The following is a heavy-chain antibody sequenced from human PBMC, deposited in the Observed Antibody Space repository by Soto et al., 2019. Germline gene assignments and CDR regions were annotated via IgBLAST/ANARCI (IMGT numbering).Heavy chain of an antibody. CDR1: GGSINTDDYY. CDR2: IFYSGTT. V-gene: IGHV4-31*03. Sequence: QVQLQESGPGLVKPSQTLSLNCSVSGGSINTDDYYWSWSRQHAGQGREWIGYIFYSGTTYYNPSLKSRISISLDTSKNQFSLEMSSVTAAVTAMYYCARVRGHAFARRGPGTMVTVSS. J-gene: IGHJ3*02. CDR3: ARVRGHAFAR. D-gene: IGHD3-10*01.